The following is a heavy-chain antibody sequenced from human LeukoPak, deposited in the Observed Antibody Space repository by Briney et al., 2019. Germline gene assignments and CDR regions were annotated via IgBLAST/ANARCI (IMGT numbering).Heavy chain of an antibody. J-gene: IGHJ6*02. V-gene: IGHV3-30*18. CDR1: GFPFSSYG. CDR2: TSYDGTNK. Sequence: PGRSLRLSCAASGFPFSSYGMHWVRQAAGKGLEWVAVTSYDGTNKYYADSVKGRFTISRDNSKNTLYLQLNSLRAEDTAVYYCAKGYYDSTTNYYYYGMDVWGQGTAVTVSS. D-gene: IGHD2/OR15-2a*01. CDR3: AKGYYDSTTNYYYYGMDV.